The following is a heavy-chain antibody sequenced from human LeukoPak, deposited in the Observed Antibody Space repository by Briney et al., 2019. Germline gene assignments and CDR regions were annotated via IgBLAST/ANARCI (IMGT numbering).Heavy chain of an antibody. D-gene: IGHD3-22*01. CDR3: ARDFSGSHYGMDV. J-gene: IGHJ6*02. CDR1: GFTFSSCS. CDR2: ISSSSSYI. Sequence: GGSLRLSCAASGFTFSSCSMNWVRQAPGKGLEWVSSISSSSSYIYYADSVKGRFTISRDNAKNSLYLQMNSLRAEDTAVYYCARDFSGSHYGMDVWGQGTTVTVSS. V-gene: IGHV3-21*01.